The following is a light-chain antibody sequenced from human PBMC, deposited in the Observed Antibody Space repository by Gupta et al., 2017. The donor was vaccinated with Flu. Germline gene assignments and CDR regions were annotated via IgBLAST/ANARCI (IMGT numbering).Light chain of an antibody. Sequence: VTISCTGTSRDVGVQKYVSWAQQHPGKATRLMMYAISERPSGVPDRFSGSKSGNTASLTVYGLQAEDEADYYCSSYAGSNKPFVFGTGTKVTVL. V-gene: IGLV2-8*01. J-gene: IGLJ1*01. CDR1: SRDVGVQKY. CDR3: SSYAGSNKPFV. CDR2: AIS.